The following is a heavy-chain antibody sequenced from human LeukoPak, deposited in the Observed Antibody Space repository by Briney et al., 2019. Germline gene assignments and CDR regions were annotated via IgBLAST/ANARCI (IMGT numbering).Heavy chain of an antibody. CDR3: ARDSGARGEVMFDP. V-gene: IGHV4-59*01. J-gene: IGHJ5*02. Sequence: PSETLSLTCTVSGGSISSYYWSWIRQPPGKGLEWMGYIYYSGSTNYNPSLKSRVTISVDTSKNQFSLKLSCVSAADTAVYYCARDSGARGEVMFDPWGRGTLVTVSS. D-gene: IGHD3-16*01. CDR1: GGSISSYY. CDR2: IYYSGST.